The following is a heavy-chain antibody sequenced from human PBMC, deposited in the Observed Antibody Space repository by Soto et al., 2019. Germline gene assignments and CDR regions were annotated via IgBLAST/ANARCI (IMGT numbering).Heavy chain of an antibody. D-gene: IGHD3-16*02. V-gene: IGHV4-59*01. CDR1: GGSISSYY. J-gene: IGHJ4*02. CDR3: ARASDYIWGSYRSTSTSFDY. CDR2: INYSGSN. Sequence: QVQLQESGPGLVKPSETLSLTCTVSGGSISSYYWSWIRQPPGKGLEWIGNINYSGSNNYNPPLKSRVTISVDTSKIQFSLKLSSVTAAVTAVYYCARASDYIWGSYRSTSTSFDYWGQGTLVTVSS.